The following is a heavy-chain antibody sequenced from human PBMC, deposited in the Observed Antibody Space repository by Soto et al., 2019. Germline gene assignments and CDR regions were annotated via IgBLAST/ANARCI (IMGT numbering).Heavy chain of an antibody. J-gene: IGHJ4*02. CDR2: VSYDEVNK. CDR1: GFTFSNFG. Sequence: QVHLLESGGGVVQPXRSLXLSCVGSGFTFSNFGIHWXRQAXXXGXEWLAVVSYDEVNKFYADSVRGRFTISRDNSKDTVYLQINSLRRDDTAMYFCAKXMXXXSGVAIDHWGQGTLVTVSS. V-gene: IGHV3-30*18. CDR3: AKXMXXXSGVAIDH. D-gene: IGHD6-19*01.